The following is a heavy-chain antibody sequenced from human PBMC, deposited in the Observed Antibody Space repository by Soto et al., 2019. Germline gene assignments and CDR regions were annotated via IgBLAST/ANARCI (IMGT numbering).Heavy chain of an antibody. CDR2: MYHSGST. Sequence: QLQLQEPGPGLVKPSETLSLTCTVSGGSISSSNYYWGWIRQPPGKGLEWIASMYHSGSTYYNPSLXXRXTXXVDTSKKHCSLRLSSVTAADTAVYYCARSASAGWVWGQGALVTVSS. D-gene: IGHD3-9*01. V-gene: IGHV4-39*02. CDR1: GGSISSSNYY. J-gene: IGHJ4*02. CDR3: ARSASAGWV.